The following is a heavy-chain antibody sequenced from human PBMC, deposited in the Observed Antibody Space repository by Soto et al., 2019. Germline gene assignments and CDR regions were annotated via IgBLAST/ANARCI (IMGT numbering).Heavy chain of an antibody. CDR2: ISGSGGST. CDR1: GFTFSSYG. V-gene: IGHV3-23*01. J-gene: IGHJ4*02. CDR3: AKSPSTIPARHFDY. Sequence: EVQLLESGGVLVQPGGSLRLSCAASGFTFSSYGMSWVRQAPGKGLEWVSGISGSGGSTYYADSVKGRFTIYRDNSKKTLYLQMTSLRAEDTAVYYCAKSPSTIPARHFDYWGQGTLVTVSS. D-gene: IGHD6-6*01.